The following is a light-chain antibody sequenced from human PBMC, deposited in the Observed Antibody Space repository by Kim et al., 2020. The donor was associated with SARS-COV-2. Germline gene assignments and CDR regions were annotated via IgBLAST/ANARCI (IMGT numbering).Light chain of an antibody. CDR2: TNN. CDR3: AAWDDSLNGHV. J-gene: IGLJ1*01. CDR1: RSNIGSNN. V-gene: IGLV1-44*01. Sequence: GQRVTISCSGNRSNIGSNNVNWYQQLPGTAPELLIYTNNQRPSGVPDRFSGSKSGTSASLAISGLQSEDEADYYCAAWDDSLNGHVFGTGTKVTVL.